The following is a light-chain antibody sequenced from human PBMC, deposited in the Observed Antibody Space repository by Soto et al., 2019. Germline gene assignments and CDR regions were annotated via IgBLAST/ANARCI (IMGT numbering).Light chain of an antibody. V-gene: IGKV3-11*01. CDR1: QSVTRY. CDR3: QQRSNWPLT. J-gene: IGKJ4*01. CDR2: DAS. Sequence: EIVLTQSPATLSVPPGERATLSCRASQSVTRYVAWYQHKPGQAPRLLVYDASARAAGVPARFSGSGSGTDFTLTISSLEPEDFAIYYCQQRSNWPLTFGGGTKV.